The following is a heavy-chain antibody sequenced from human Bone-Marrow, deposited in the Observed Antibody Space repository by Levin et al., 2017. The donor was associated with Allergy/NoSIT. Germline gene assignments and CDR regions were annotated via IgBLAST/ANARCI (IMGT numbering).Heavy chain of an antibody. CDR1: GGSVNSGSFY. D-gene: IGHD4-17*01. J-gene: IGHJ3*02. CDR2: ISYSWNT. CDR3: ARADYGAKMEGFDI. V-gene: IGHV4-61*03. Sequence: KSSETLSLTCTVSGGSVNSGSFYWSWIRQSPGKGLEWIAYISYSWNTKYNPSLRGRVTTSIDTSRNHFSLELNSVTAADTAVYYCARADYGAKMEGFDIWGQGTVVTVSS.